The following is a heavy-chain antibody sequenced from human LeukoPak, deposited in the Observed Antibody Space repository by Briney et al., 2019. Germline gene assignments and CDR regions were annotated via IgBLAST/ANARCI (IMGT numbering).Heavy chain of an antibody. J-gene: IGHJ4*02. CDR2: INHSGNT. Sequence: PSETLSLTCAVSGASISSDKWWRWVRQPPGKGLEWIGEINHSGNTNYSPSLKSRVTMSTDKSKNEFSLRLTSVTAADTAVYYCARAGVWLPPVWGQGTLVTVSS. V-gene: IGHV4/OR15-8*02. CDR1: GASISSDKW. D-gene: IGHD3-9*01. CDR3: ARAGVWLPPV.